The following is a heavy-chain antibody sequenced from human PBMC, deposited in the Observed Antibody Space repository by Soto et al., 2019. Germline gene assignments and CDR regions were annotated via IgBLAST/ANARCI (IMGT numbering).Heavy chain of an antibody. CDR2: ISYSGTT. V-gene: IGHV4-30-4*01. CDR1: GGSISSGNYY. J-gene: IGHJ4*02. Sequence: TSETLSVTCTVAGGSISSGNYYWSWIRQPPGKGLEWIGFISYSGTTHYSASLRSRVSISVDTSKNQFSLDLSSVTAADTAVYYCATMGTPVTGLYYFDYWGQGTLVTVSS. D-gene: IGHD4-17*01. CDR3: ATMGTPVTGLYYFDY.